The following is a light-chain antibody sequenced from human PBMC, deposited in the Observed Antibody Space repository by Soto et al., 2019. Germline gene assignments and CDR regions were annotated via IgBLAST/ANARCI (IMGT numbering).Light chain of an antibody. J-gene: IGLJ1*01. CDR3: AAWDDSLSGLYV. V-gene: IGLV1-47*01. CDR2: RND. Sequence: QSVLTQPPSASGTPGQRVTISCSGSSSNIGRNYVYWYQKLPGTAPKLLIYRNDPRPSGVPDRLSGSKSGTSASLAISGLRSEDEADYYCAAWDDSLSGLYVFGTGTKVTVL. CDR1: SSNIGRNY.